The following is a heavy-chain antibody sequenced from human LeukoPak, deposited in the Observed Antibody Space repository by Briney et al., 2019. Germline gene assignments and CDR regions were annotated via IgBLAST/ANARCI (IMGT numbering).Heavy chain of an antibody. D-gene: IGHD1-26*01. V-gene: IGHV4-34*01. CDR1: GGSISSYY. Sequence: SETLSLTCTVSGGSISSYYWSWIRQPPGKGLEWIGEINHSGSTNYNPSLKSRVTISVDTSKNQFSLKLSSVTAADTAVYYCARSVLGIDYWGQGTLVTVSS. J-gene: IGHJ4*02. CDR2: INHSGST. CDR3: ARSVLGIDY.